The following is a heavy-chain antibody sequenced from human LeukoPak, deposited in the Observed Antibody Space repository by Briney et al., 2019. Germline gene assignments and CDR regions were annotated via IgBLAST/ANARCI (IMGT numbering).Heavy chain of an antibody. Sequence: PSETLPLTCTVSGGSISSYYWSWIRQPPGKGLEWIGYIYYSGSTNYNPSLKSRVTISVDTSKNQFSLKLSSVTAADTAVYYCARSGGSSPNSYYYYYYYMDVWGKGTTVTVSS. CDR3: ARSGGSSPNSYYYYYYYMDV. D-gene: IGHD6-6*01. V-gene: IGHV4-59*01. J-gene: IGHJ6*03. CDR1: GGSISSYY. CDR2: IYYSGST.